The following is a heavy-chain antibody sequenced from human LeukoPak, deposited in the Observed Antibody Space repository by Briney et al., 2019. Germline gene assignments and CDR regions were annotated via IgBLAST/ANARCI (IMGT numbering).Heavy chain of an antibody. CDR1: EFIFGAYW. V-gene: IGHV3-7*01. D-gene: IGHD3-10*01. CDR3: VRSLERFGTRDY. Sequence: GGSLRLSCAASEFIFGAYWMTWVRQAPGKGLEWVAHINQDGTEKYYMDSVKGRFTISRDNAKKSLFLQMNSLTAEDTALYYCVRSLERFGTRDYWGQGTLVTVCS. CDR2: INQDGTEK. J-gene: IGHJ4*02.